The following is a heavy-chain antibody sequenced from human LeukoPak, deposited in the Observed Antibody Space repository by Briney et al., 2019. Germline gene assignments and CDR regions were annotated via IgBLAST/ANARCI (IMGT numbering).Heavy chain of an antibody. CDR3: AQDLAYIRFDN. V-gene: IGHV4-34*01. CDR1: GGSFSGYY. J-gene: IGHJ4*02. D-gene: IGHD1-1*01. CDR2: INHSGGT. Sequence: SETLSLTCTVYGGSFSGYYWSWIRQPPGKGLEWIGEINHSGGTKYKSSLKSRVTISLDTSKNQLSLKLTSVTAADTAMYYCAQDLAYIRFDNWGQGTLVTVSS.